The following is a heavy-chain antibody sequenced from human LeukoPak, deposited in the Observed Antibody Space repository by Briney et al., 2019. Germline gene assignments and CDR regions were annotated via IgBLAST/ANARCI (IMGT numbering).Heavy chain of an antibody. CDR2: ISNSGDTV. CDR1: GFAFGNYE. Sequence: PGGSQRLSCAASGFAFGNYEMNWARHPPGKGLEWLSYISNSGDTVYYAASVKGRFTSSRDNAQNSLYLQMNNLRAEDTALYYWAREAGFGDNWFDPWGQGTLVTVPS. J-gene: IGHJ5*02. V-gene: IGHV3-48*03. CDR3: AREAGFGDNWFDP. D-gene: IGHD1-14*01.